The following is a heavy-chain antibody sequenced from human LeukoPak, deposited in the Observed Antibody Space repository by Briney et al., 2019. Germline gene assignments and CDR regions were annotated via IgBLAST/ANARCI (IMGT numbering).Heavy chain of an antibody. CDR1: GYTFTSYD. V-gene: IGHV1-8*01. CDR2: MNPNSGNT. D-gene: IGHD3-10*01. Sequence: ASVKVSCKASGYTFTSYDINWVRQATGQGLEWMGRMNPNSGNTGYAQKFQGRVTMTRNTSISTAYMELSSLRSEDTAVYYCARRRPMVRGVINWFDPWGQGTLVTVSS. J-gene: IGHJ5*02. CDR3: ARRRPMVRGVINWFDP.